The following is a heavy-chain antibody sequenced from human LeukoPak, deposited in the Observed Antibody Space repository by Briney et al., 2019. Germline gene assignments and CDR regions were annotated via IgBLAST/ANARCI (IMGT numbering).Heavy chain of an antibody. CDR3: ARELVTGDYYFDY. D-gene: IGHD7-27*01. V-gene: IGHV3-48*03. CDR2: ISSSGTTI. J-gene: IGHJ4*02. CDR1: GFTFSGYE. Sequence: SGGSLRLSCAASGFTFSGYEMNWVRQAPGKGLEWVSYISSSGTTIYYADSVKGRFTISRDNAKNSLYLQMNSLRAEDTAVYYCARELVTGDYYFDYWGQGTLVTVSS.